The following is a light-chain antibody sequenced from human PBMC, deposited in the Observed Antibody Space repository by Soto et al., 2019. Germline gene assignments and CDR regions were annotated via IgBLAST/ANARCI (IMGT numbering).Light chain of an antibody. J-gene: IGLJ1*01. CDR1: SSGVGGYNY. CDR3: SSYTASSTYV. V-gene: IGLV2-14*03. Sequence: QSALTQPASVSGSPGHSITISCTGTSSGVGGYNYVSWYQHHPGKAPKLMIFDVSNRPSGVSNRFSGSKSGNTASLTISGLQAEDEADYYCSSYTASSTYVFGTGTKVTVL. CDR2: DVS.